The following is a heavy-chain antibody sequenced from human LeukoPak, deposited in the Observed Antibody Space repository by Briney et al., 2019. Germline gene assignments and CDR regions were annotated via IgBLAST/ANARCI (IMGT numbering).Heavy chain of an antibody. CDR3: VKVGSNYGDPKDY. D-gene: IGHD4-17*01. J-gene: IGHJ4*02. CDR1: GFIFSSYA. V-gene: IGHV3-23*01. Sequence: GGSLRLSCAASGFIFSSYAMSWVRQAPGKGLEWVPTISGGGDYTFYADSVKGRFTVSRDNSKNTLFVQMNSLRADDTAVYYCVKVGSNYGDPKDYWGQGTLVSVTS. CDR2: ISGGGDYT.